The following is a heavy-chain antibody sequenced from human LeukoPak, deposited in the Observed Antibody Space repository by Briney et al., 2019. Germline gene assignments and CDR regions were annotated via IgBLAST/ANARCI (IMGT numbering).Heavy chain of an antibody. CDR2: ISGSGGST. J-gene: IGHJ6*02. V-gene: IGHV3-23*01. CDR1: GFTFSSYA. Sequence: GGSLRLSCAASGFTFSSYAMSWVRQAPGKGLEWVSAISGSGGSTYYADSVKGRFTISRDNSKNTLYLQMNSLRAEDTAVYYCATRSGSRGVYGMDVWGQGTTVTVSS. CDR3: ATRSGSRGVYGMDV. D-gene: IGHD2-15*01.